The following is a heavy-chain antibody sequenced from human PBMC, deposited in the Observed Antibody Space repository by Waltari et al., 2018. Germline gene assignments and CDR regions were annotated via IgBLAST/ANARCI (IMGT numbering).Heavy chain of an antibody. V-gene: IGHV1-69*11. CDR1: GDTVKNFP. D-gene: IGHD6-19*01. J-gene: IGHJ4*02. Sequence: QVQLVQSGPEVKKPGSSVKVSCTASGDTVKNFPINWVREAPGQGLEWMGGIVPPPGPPNYAPKFRDRVTMTAEESTDTAYMELTSLRPEDTAIYYCARLVSSGWNQIDSWGQVTLVTVSS. CDR3: ARLVSSGWNQIDS. CDR2: IVPPPGPP.